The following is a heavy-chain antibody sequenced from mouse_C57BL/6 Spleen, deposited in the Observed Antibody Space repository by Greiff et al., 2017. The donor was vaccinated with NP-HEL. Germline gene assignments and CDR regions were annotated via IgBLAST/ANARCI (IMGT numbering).Heavy chain of an antibody. CDR2: ISDGGSYT. J-gene: IGHJ4*01. Sequence: EVMLVESGGGLVKPGGSLKLSCAASGFTFSSYAMSWVRQTPEKRLEWVATISDGGSYTYYPDNVKGRFTISRDNAKNNLYLQMSHLKSEDTAMYYCARDEGLLLSYYAMDYWGQGTSVTVSS. CDR3: ARDEGLLLSYYAMDY. CDR1: GFTFSSYA. V-gene: IGHV5-4*01. D-gene: IGHD1-1*01.